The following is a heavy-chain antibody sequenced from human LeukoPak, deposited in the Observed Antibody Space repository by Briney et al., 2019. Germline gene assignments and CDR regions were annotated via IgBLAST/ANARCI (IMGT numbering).Heavy chain of an antibody. CDR2: IRYDGSNK. V-gene: IGHV3-30*02. Sequence: PGGSLRLSCAASGFTFSSYGMHWVRQAPGKGLEWVAFIRYDGSNKDYADSVKGRFIISRDNSKNTLYLQMNSLRAEDTAVYFCAKDRYYGSGRYYDYWGQGTLVTVPS. J-gene: IGHJ4*02. CDR3: AKDRYYGSGRYYDY. CDR1: GFTFSSYG. D-gene: IGHD3-10*01.